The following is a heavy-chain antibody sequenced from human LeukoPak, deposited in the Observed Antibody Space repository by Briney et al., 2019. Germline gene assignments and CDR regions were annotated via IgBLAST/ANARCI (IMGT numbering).Heavy chain of an antibody. CDR2: IIPIFGKP. Sequence: ASVKVSCRASGGTFSRYVIHWVRQAPGQGLEWMGGIIPIFGKPKYAEKFQGRVTITADASTSIAYMELSSLRSEDTAVYYCARERAVAGTGYNSFDPWGQGTLVTVSS. CDR3: ARERAVAGTGYNSFDP. V-gene: IGHV1-69*13. J-gene: IGHJ5*02. CDR1: GGTFSRYV. D-gene: IGHD6-19*01.